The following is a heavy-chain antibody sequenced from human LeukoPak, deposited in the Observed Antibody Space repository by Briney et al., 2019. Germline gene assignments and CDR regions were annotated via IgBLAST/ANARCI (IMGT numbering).Heavy chain of an antibody. D-gene: IGHD5-12*01. J-gene: IGHJ5*02. V-gene: IGHV3-23*01. CDR2: ISANGGST. CDR1: GLTFSNYA. Sequence: PAGSLRLSCAASGLTFSNYAMSWVRQAPGKGLEWVSGISANGGSTYYADSVKGRFTIARDNSKNTLYLQMNSLRVEDMAVYYCAKYSGYDRYNWFDPWGQGTLVTVSS. CDR3: AKYSGYDRYNWFDP.